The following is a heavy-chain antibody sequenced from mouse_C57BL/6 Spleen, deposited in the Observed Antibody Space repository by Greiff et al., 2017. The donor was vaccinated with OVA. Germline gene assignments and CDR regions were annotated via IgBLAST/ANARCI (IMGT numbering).Heavy chain of an antibody. CDR3: ARGTTVVGDWYFDV. V-gene: IGHV1-64*01. J-gene: IGHJ1*03. CDR1: GYTFTSYW. Sequence: VQLQQPGAELVKPEASVKLSCKASGYTFTSYWMHWVKQRPGQGLEWIGMIHPNSGSTNYNEKFKSKATLTVDKSSSTAYMQLSSLTSEDSAVYYCARGTTVVGDWYFDVWGTGTTVTVSS. D-gene: IGHD1-1*01. CDR2: IHPNSGST.